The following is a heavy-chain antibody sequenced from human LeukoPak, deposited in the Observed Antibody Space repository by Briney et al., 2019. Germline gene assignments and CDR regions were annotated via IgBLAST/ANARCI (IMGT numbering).Heavy chain of an antibody. CDR3: ARDLRGYQDY. CDR1: GFTFSSSE. D-gene: IGHD2-2*01. CDR2: ISPSGSPI. Sequence: GGSLRLSCAASGFTFSSSEMNWVRQAPGKGLEWVSYISPSGSPIYYADSVKGRFTISRDNAKNSLSLQMNSLRAEDTAVYYCARDLRGYQDYWGQGTLVTVSS. J-gene: IGHJ4*02. V-gene: IGHV3-48*03.